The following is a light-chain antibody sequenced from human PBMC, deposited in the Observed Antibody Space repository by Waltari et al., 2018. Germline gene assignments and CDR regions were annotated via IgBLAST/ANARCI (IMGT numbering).Light chain of an antibody. CDR3: LSRDTTSTRV. J-gene: IGLJ3*02. V-gene: IGLV3-19*01. CDR1: SLRRYY. Sequence: SSELTQDPTVSVALGQTVSITSQGDSLRRYYASWYQQRPGQAPILTLYGHNNRPAGIPDGVTGTSSGNTAALTITGAQEGDEADYYCLSRDTTSTRVFDGGTRLT. CDR2: GHN.